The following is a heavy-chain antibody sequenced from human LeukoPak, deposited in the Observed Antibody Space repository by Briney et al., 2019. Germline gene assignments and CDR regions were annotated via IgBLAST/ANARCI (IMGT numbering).Heavy chain of an antibody. J-gene: IGHJ5*02. Sequence: SETLSLTCVVSGGSISGHYWSWIRQPPGEGLEWIGYISDSGSTTYNPSLESRVTILVDTSKKQFSLKLRAVTAADTAVYLCGRGGHYFDPWGQGTLVIASS. CDR1: GGSISGHY. V-gene: IGHV4-59*11. CDR3: GRGGHYFDP. D-gene: IGHD1-26*01. CDR2: ISDSGST.